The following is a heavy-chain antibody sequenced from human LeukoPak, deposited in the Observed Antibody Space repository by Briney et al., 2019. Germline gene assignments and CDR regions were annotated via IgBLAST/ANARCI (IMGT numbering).Heavy chain of an antibody. D-gene: IGHD4-23*01. J-gene: IGHJ4*02. CDR1: GFTFDDYA. V-gene: IGHV3-9*01. CDR2: ISWNSGSI. Sequence: GRSLRLSCAASGFTFDDYAMHWVRQAPGKGLEWVSGISWNSGSIGYADSVKGRFTISRDNAKNSLYLQMNSLRAEDTALYYCAKGSRWYVFDCWGQGTLVTVSS. CDR3: AKGSRWYVFDC.